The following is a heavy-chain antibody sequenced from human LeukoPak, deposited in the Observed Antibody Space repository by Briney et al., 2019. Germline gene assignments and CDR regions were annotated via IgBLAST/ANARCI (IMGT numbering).Heavy chain of an antibody. Sequence: TPSSAASGFTFRRYGMHWVPPDPDKEQEWVAVISYDGSNKYYADSVKGRFTISRDNSKNTLYLQMNSLRAEDTAVYYCAKGGSSWPHYYYYGMDVWGQGTTVIVSS. CDR1: GFTFRRYG. CDR3: AKGGSSWPHYYYYGMDV. J-gene: IGHJ6*02. D-gene: IGHD6-13*01. CDR2: ISYDGSNK. V-gene: IGHV3-30*18.